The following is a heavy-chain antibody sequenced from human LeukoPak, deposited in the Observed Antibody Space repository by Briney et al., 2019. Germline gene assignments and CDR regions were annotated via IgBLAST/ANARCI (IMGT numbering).Heavy chain of an antibody. J-gene: IGHJ4*02. D-gene: IGHD3-9*01. V-gene: IGHV1-8*01. CDR1: GYTFTSYD. CDR2: MNPNTGNT. CDR3: ARSPHILTGENFDF. Sequence: EASVKVSCKASGYTFTSYDINWVRQATGQGLEWMGWMNPNTGNTGYAQKFQGRVTMTRNTSISTAYMELSSLRSEDTAVYYCARSPHILTGENFDFWGQGTLLTVSS.